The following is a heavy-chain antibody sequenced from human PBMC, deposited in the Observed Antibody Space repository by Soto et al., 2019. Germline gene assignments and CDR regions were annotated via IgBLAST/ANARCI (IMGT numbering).Heavy chain of an antibody. D-gene: IGHD3-10*01. CDR2: VHYSGNT. CDR1: GYSISSGYH. CDR3: AREGYYGSEPAGYFDY. J-gene: IGHJ4*02. V-gene: IGHV4-38-2*02. Sequence: PSETLSLTCTVSGYSISSGYHWAWIRQPPGKGLEWLGSVHYSGNTYYNPSLRSRLTISVDKSKNQFSLKLSSVTAADTAVYYCAREGYYGSEPAGYFDYWGQGTLVTVSS.